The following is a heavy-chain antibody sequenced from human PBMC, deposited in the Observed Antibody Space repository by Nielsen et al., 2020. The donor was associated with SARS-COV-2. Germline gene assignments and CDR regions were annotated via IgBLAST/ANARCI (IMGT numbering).Heavy chain of an antibody. Sequence: WIRQPPGKGLEWVSSISSSSSYIYYADSVKGRFTISRDNAKNSLYLQMNSLRAEDTAVYYCARDVESGYSYGPENYFDYWGQGTLVTV. V-gene: IGHV3-21*04. CDR3: ARDVESGYSYGPENYFDY. D-gene: IGHD5-18*01. CDR2: ISSSSSYI. J-gene: IGHJ4*02.